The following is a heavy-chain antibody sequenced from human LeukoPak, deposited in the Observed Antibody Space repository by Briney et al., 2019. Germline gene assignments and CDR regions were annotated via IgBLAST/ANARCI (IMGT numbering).Heavy chain of an antibody. J-gene: IGHJ4*02. CDR3: ARGGIAAAAPFFY. Sequence: GGSLRLSCAASGFSFVDYAMHWVRQVPGKGLEWVSGISWNNGTIGYADSVKGRFTISRDNAKNSLYLQINSLRGDDTALYYCARGGIAAAAPFFYWGQGTLVTVSS. CDR1: GFSFVDYA. V-gene: IGHV3-9*01. CDR2: ISWNNGTI. D-gene: IGHD6-25*01.